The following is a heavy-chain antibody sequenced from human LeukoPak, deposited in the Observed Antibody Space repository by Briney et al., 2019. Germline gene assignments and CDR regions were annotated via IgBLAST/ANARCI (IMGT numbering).Heavy chain of an antibody. J-gene: IGHJ4*02. CDR1: GGSISSYY. Sequence: PSETLSLTCTVSGGSISSYYWSWIRQPPGKGLEWIGYIYYSGSTNYNPSLKSRVTISINTSKNQFSLKLSSVTAADTAVYYCARRAGAYSHPYDYWGQGTLVTVSS. CDR2: IYYSGST. V-gene: IGHV4-59*01. D-gene: IGHD4/OR15-4a*01. CDR3: ARRAGAYSHPYDY.